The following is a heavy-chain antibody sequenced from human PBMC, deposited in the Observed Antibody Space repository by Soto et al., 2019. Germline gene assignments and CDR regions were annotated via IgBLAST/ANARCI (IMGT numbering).Heavy chain of an antibody. CDR3: ARGEGAVAGTADNWFDP. Sequence: QVQLQQSGPGLVKPSQTLSLTCAISGDSVSSNSAAWNWIRQSPSRGLEWLGRTYYRSKWYNDYAVSVKSRITINPDTSKNQFSLQLNSVTPEDTAVYYCARGEGAVAGTADNWFDPWGQGTLVTVSS. J-gene: IGHJ5*02. V-gene: IGHV6-1*01. CDR2: TYYRSKWYN. CDR1: GDSVSSNSAA. D-gene: IGHD6-19*01.